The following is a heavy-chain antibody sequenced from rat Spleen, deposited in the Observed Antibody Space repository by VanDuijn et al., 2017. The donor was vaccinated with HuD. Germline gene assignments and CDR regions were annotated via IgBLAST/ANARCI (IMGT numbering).Heavy chain of an antibody. CDR2: ISYDGSST. V-gene: IGHV5-7*01. J-gene: IGHJ1*01. CDR3: TRVIYYYVSGGWFFDF. Sequence: EVQLVESGGGLVQPGRSLKLSCIASGFTFSDYFMAWVRQAPKKGLEWVATISYDGSSTYYRDSVKGRFTISRDNAKSTLYLQMASLRSEDTATYYCTRVIYYYVSGGWFFDFWGPGTMVTVSS. D-gene: IGHD1-12*01. CDR1: GFTFSDYF.